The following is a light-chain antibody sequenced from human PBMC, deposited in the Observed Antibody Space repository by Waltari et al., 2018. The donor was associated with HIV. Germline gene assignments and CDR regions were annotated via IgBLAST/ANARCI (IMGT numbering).Light chain of an antibody. CDR1: ADDLGTYHF. CDR3: MSYTSGATWV. Sequence: QSALTQPDSVSGSPGQSITVSCSGTADDLGTYHFVSWFQQHPDRAPKLIIYDVDKRPSGVSDRFSGSKSGRTASLSISGLQPDDEANYFCMSYTSGATWVFGGGTTVTVL. V-gene: IGLV2-14*03. CDR2: DVD. J-gene: IGLJ3*02.